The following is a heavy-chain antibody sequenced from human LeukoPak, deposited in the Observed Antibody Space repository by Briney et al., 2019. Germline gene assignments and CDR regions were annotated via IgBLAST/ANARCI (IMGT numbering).Heavy chain of an antibody. J-gene: IGHJ4*02. CDR2: INPNSGGT. Sequence: ASVKVSCKASGCTFTGYYMHWVRQAPGQGLEWMGWINPNSGGTNYAQKFQGRVTMTRDTSISTAYMELSRLRSDDTAVYYCARDGEWELPPGYFDYWGQGTLVTVSS. D-gene: IGHD1-26*01. CDR3: ARDGEWELPPGYFDY. V-gene: IGHV1-2*02. CDR1: GCTFTGYY.